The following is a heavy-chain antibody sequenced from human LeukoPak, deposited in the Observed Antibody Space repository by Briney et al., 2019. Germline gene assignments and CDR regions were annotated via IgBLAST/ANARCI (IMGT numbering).Heavy chain of an antibody. J-gene: IGHJ4*02. D-gene: IGHD6-19*01. CDR2: IFGSGGIG. Sequence: PGGSLRLSCAASGFTFNTYAMYWVRQAPGKGLEWVSGIFGSGGIGHYADSVKGRFTISRDNSKNTVYLQMNSLRAEDTAVYYCAKTTTGYSSGRYPGWPADYWGQGALVTVSS. V-gene: IGHV3-23*01. CDR3: AKTTTGYSSGRYPGWPADY. CDR1: GFTFNTYA.